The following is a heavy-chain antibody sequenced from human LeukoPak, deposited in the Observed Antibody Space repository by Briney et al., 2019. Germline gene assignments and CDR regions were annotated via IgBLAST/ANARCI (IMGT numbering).Heavy chain of an antibody. CDR1: GFTVSTTL. J-gene: IGHJ5*02. V-gene: IGHV3-21*01. Sequence: PGGSLRLTCTVSGFTVSTTLMDWVRQAPGKGLEWVSSISSSSSYIYYADSVKGRFTISRDNAKNPLYLQMNSLRAEDTAVYYCARDGRIQLLSNWFDPWGQGTLVTVSS. CDR2: ISSSSSYI. D-gene: IGHD5-18*01. CDR3: ARDGRIQLLSNWFDP.